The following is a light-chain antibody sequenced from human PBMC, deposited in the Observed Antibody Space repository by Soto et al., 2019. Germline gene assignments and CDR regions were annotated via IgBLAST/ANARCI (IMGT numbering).Light chain of an antibody. CDR3: QHYNSWPPS. Sequence: EIVMTQSPVTLSVSPGESATLSCRASQTVRSSLAWYQQQPGQAPRGLLYGAFTRTTGIPARFSGSGSGTDFTLTISSLLSEDFAVYYCQHYNSWPPSFGQGNKVDVK. CDR1: QTVRSS. J-gene: IGKJ1*01. CDR2: GAF. V-gene: IGKV3-15*01.